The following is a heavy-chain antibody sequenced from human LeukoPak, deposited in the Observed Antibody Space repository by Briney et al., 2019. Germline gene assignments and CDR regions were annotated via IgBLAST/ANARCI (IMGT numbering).Heavy chain of an antibody. D-gene: IGHD3-22*01. J-gene: IGHJ4*02. V-gene: IGHV4-34*01. CDR1: GGSFSGYY. CDR3: ARDLTYYYDSSGYSGFGY. Sequence: SETLSLTCAVYGGSFSGYYWSWIRQPPGKGLEWIGEINHSGSTNYNPSLKSRVTISVDTSKNQFSLKLSSVTAADTAVYYCARDLTYYYDSSGYSGFGYWGQGTLVTVSS. CDR2: INHSGST.